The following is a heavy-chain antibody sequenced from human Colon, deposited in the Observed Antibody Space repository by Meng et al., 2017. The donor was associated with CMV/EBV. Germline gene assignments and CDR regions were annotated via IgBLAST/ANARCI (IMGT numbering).Heavy chain of an antibody. CDR1: GGSVTSGSYY. CDR2: IYYRGSS. Sequence: SETLSLTCTVSGGSVTSGSYYWRWIRQPPGRGLEWIGYIYYRGSSNYNPSLKSRVSMSIDASRNQFVLGLTSMTAADTAVYYCAREGGGIAAVQRSDYYYGLDVWGQGTTVTVSS. V-gene: IGHV4-61*01. CDR3: AREGGGIAAVQRSDYYYGLDV. J-gene: IGHJ6*02. D-gene: IGHD6-13*01.